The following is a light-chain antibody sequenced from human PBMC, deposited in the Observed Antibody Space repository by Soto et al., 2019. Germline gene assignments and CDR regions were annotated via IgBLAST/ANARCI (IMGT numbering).Light chain of an antibody. CDR3: QQYGRSSRT. Sequence: EIVLTQSPDTLSLSPGERATLSCRASKSFSRSYLAWYQQKPGQAPRLLIYGASSRATGIPDRFSGSGSGTDFTLTISRLEPEDFGVYYCQQYGRSSRTFGQGTKVEIK. CDR2: GAS. CDR1: KSFSRSY. J-gene: IGKJ1*01. V-gene: IGKV3-20*01.